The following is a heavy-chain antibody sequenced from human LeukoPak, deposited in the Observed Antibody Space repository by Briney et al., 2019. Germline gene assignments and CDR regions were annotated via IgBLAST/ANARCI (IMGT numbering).Heavy chain of an antibody. J-gene: IGHJ5*02. D-gene: IGHD3-3*01. CDR1: GYTFTSYG. Sequence: ASVKVSCKASGYTFTSYGISWVRQAPGQGLEWMGWISAYNGNTNYAQKLQGRVTMTRNTSISTAYMELSSLRSEDTAVYYCARVTSLTYDFWSGYYSNWFDPWGQGTLVTVSS. CDR2: ISAYNGNT. CDR3: ARVTSLTYDFWSGYYSNWFDP. V-gene: IGHV1-18*01.